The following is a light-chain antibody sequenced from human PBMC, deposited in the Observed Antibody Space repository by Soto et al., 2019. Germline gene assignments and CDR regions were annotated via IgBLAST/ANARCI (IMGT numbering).Light chain of an antibody. Sequence: RVSTHSPATLSLSPGERATLSCRAGQSVSSNLAWYQQKPVQAPSLLICAASTRATGVPARFRGSGSGTEFTLTISSRRSEDFAVYYCHQYKNWPWTFGQGTKVDIK. CDR3: HQYKNWPWT. V-gene: IGKV3-15*01. J-gene: IGKJ1*01. CDR1: QSVSSN. CDR2: AAS.